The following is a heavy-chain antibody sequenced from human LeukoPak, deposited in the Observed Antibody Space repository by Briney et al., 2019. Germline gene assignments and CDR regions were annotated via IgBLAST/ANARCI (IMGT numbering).Heavy chain of an antibody. CDR2: IYYSGST. Sequence: PSETLSLTCTVSGGSISSVDYYWSWIRQPPGKGLEWIGYIYYSGSTYYDPSLKSRVMISVDASKNQFSLKLSSVTAADTAVYYSARLGIDYDILTGYIPDAFDIWGQGTMVTVSS. V-gene: IGHV4-30-4*01. CDR3: ARLGIDYDILTGYIPDAFDI. D-gene: IGHD3-9*01. J-gene: IGHJ3*02. CDR1: GGSISSVDYY.